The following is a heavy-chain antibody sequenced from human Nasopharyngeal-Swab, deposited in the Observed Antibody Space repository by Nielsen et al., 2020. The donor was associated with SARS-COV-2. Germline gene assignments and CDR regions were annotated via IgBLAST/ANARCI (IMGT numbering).Heavy chain of an antibody. CDR1: GFTFSSYS. Sequence: GESLKISCEASGFTFSSYSMNWVRQAPGKGLEWVSSISSSSSYIYYADSVRGRFTISRDNAKNSLYLQMSSLRTEDTALYYCARDLSSIWTSGLGVWGQGTTVIVSS. V-gene: IGHV3-21*04. J-gene: IGHJ6*02. CDR2: ISSSSSYI. D-gene: IGHD6-13*01. CDR3: ARDLSSIWTSGLGV.